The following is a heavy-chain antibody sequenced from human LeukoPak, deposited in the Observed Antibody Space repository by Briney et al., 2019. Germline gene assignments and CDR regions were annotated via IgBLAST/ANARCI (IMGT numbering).Heavy chain of an antibody. CDR1: GFTFSSYG. D-gene: IGHD1-26*01. V-gene: IGHV3-23*01. CDR2: ISGSGGST. CDR3: AKSGSYFSDPFDY. J-gene: IGHJ4*02. Sequence: GGSLRLSCAASGFTFSSYGMSWVRQAPGKGLEWVSAISGSGGSTYYADSVKGRFTISRDNSKNTLYLQMNSLRAEDTAVYYCAKSGSYFSDPFDYWGQGTLVTVSS.